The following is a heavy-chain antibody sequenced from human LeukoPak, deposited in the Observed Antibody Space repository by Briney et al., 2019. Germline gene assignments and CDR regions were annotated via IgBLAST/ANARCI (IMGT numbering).Heavy chain of an antibody. CDR1: GGSISSSSHY. D-gene: IGHD1-14*01. CDR3: ARHGTISSESYFDY. V-gene: IGHV4-39*01. J-gene: IGHJ4*02. CDR2: IYYSGST. Sequence: SETLSPTCIVSGGSISSSSHYWGWIRQPPGKGLEWIGSIYYSGSTYYSPSLKSRVTGFVDTSKNQVSLRLSSVTAADTAVYYCARHGTISSESYFDYWGQGALVTVSS.